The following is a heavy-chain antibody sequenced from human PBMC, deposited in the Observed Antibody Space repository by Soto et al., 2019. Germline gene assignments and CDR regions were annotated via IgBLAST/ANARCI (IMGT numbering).Heavy chain of an antibody. CDR3: ARDTPYYYDSSGYGYYGMDV. J-gene: IGHJ6*02. V-gene: IGHV4-4*07. Sequence: SETLSLTCTVSGGAISSYYWSWIRQPAGKGLEWIGRIYTSGRTNYNPSLTSRVTMSVDTSKNQFSLKLSSVTAADTGVYYCARDTPYYYDSSGYGYYGMDVWGQGTTVTVSS. CDR2: IYTSGRT. D-gene: IGHD3-22*01. CDR1: GGAISSYY.